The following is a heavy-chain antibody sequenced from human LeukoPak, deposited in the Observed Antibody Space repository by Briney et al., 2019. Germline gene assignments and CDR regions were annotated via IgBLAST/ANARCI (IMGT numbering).Heavy chain of an antibody. V-gene: IGHV3-23*01. D-gene: IGHD3-22*01. CDR2: ISGSGGST. CDR3: AKAPAQWFSSWFDP. J-gene: IGHJ5*02. Sequence: GGSLRLSCAASGFTFSSYAMSWVRQAPGKGLEWVSAISGSGGSTYYADSVKGRFTISRDNSKNTLYLQMTSLRPAATAVFYCAKAPAQWFSSWFDPWGQGTLVTVSS. CDR1: GFTFSSYA.